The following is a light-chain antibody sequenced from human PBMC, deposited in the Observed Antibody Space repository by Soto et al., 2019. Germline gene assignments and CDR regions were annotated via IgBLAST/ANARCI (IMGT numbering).Light chain of an antibody. CDR1: NIGSKS. Sequence: SYELTQPPSVSVAPGKTAGITCGGNNIGSKSVHWYQQKPGQAPVLVIYYDSDRPSGIPERFSGSNSGNTATLTISRVEAGDEADYYCQVWDSSSDRDVVFGGGTQLTVL. CDR2: YDS. CDR3: QVWDSSSDRDVV. J-gene: IGLJ2*01. V-gene: IGLV3-21*04.